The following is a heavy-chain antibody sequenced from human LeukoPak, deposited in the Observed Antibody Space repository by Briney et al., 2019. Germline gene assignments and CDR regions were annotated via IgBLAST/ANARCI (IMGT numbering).Heavy chain of an antibody. CDR1: GFTFNNYS. V-gene: IGHV3-23*01. CDR2: ITGGGIGT. J-gene: IGHJ4*02. CDR3: ARRDVSDSSGYYPLFAH. Sequence: PGGSLRLSCAASGFTFNNYSMTWVRQAPGKGLEWVSGITGGGIGTYYADSVRGRFTISRDNSKNTLDLPINILRVEDTAVYYCARRDVSDSSGYYPLFAHWGQGTLVTVSS. D-gene: IGHD3-22*01.